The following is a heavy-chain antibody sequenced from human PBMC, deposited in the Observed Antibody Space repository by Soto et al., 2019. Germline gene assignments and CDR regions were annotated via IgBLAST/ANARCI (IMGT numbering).Heavy chain of an antibody. CDR3: ARHTPAIATSDP. CDR1: GGSISSSSYY. D-gene: IGHD2-15*01. Sequence: QLQLQESGPGLVKPSETLSLTCTVSGGSISSSSYYWGWIRQPPGKGLEWIGSIYYSGSTYYNPSLKSXLXXXVXXSSTQFPLKLSSVTAAHPAVYYSARHTPAIATSDPWGQGTLVPVSS. V-gene: IGHV4-39*01. J-gene: IGHJ5*02. CDR2: IYYSGST.